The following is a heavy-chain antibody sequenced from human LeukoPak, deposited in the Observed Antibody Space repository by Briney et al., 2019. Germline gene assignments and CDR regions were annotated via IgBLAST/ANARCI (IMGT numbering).Heavy chain of an antibody. D-gene: IGHD2-2*01. CDR3: AKDMFLMPGSETKFDY. V-gene: IGHV3-9*01. CDR1: GFTFHNNG. Sequence: GGSLRLSCAASGFTFHNNGMSWVRQAPGKGLEWVSGISWNSGSIGYADSVKGRFTISRDNAKNSLYLQMNSLRAEDTALYYCAKDMFLMPGSETKFDYWGQGTLVTVSS. CDR2: ISWNSGSI. J-gene: IGHJ4*02.